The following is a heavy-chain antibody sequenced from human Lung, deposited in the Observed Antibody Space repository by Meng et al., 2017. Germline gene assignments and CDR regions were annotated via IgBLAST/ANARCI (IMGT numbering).Heavy chain of an antibody. CDR3: AREPYYYGSGSYSSYWYFDL. J-gene: IGHJ2*01. CDR1: GGSNSSGCYY. CDR2: IYYSGST. Sequence: QGSLEESGNGLVKPSQTLSLTWTVCGGSNSSGCYYWSWIRQHTGKGLEWIGYIYYSGSTYYNPSLKSRVTISVDTSKNQFSLKLSSVTAADTAVYYCAREPYYYGSGSYSSYWYFDLWGRGTLVTVSS. V-gene: IGHV4-31*02. D-gene: IGHD3-10*01.